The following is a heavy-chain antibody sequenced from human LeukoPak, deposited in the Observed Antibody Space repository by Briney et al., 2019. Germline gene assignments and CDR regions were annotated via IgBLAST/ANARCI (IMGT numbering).Heavy chain of an antibody. J-gene: IGHJ4*02. CDR2: ISWNSGSI. Sequence: GGSLRLSCAASGFTFDDYAMHWVRQAPGRGLEWVSGISWNSGSIGYADSVKGRFTISRDNAKNSLYLQMNSLRAEDTAVYYCARETYNWNDVDYWGQGTLVTVSS. V-gene: IGHV3-9*01. CDR1: GFTFDDYA. D-gene: IGHD1-20*01. CDR3: ARETYNWNDVDY.